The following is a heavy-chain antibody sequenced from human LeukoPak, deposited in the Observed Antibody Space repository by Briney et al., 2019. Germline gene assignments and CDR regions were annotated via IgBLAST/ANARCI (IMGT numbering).Heavy chain of an antibody. J-gene: IGHJ4*02. CDR3: ATGSMVRGVIITSPPFDY. CDR2: ISYDGTNK. Sequence: AGGSLRLSCAASGFTFSSYGMHWVRQAPGKGLEWVAVISYDGTNKYYADSVKGRFTISRDNSENTLFLQMNSLRAGDTAVYYCATGSMVRGVIITSPPFDYWGQGTLVTVSS. CDR1: GFTFSSYG. V-gene: IGHV3-30*03. D-gene: IGHD3-10*01.